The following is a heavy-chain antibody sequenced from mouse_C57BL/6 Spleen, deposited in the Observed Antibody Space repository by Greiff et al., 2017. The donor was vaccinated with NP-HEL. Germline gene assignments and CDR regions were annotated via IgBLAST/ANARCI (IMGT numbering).Heavy chain of an antibody. CDR1: GFTFSSYA. D-gene: IGHD2-2*01. V-gene: IGHV5-9-1*02. CDR3: TREGVVTAWFAY. CDR2: ISSGGDYI. Sequence: EVMLVESGEGLVKPGGSLKLSCAASGFTFSSYAMSWVRQTPEKRLEWVAYISSGGDYIYYADTVKGRFTISRDNARNTLYLQMSSLKSEDTAMYYCTREGVVTAWFAYWGQGTLVTVSA. J-gene: IGHJ3*01.